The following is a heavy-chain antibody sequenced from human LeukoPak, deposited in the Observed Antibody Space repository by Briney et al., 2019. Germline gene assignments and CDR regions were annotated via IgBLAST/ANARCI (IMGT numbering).Heavy chain of an antibody. D-gene: IGHD3-16*01. J-gene: IGHJ4*02. CDR1: GFTSSSYA. CDR2: ISYDGSNK. CDR3: AKVDGGGPDY. Sequence: GGSLRLSCAASGFTSSSYAMHWVRQAPGKGLEWVAVISYDGSNKYYADSVKGRFTISRDNSKNTLYLQMNSRRPEDTAVYYCAKVDGGGPDYWGQGTLVTVSS. V-gene: IGHV3-30*04.